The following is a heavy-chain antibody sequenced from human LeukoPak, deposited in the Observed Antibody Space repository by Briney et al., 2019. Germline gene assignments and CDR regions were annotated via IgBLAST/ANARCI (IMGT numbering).Heavy chain of an antibody. Sequence: SETLSLTCTVSGGSISSSSYYWGWIRQPPGKGLEWIGSIHYSGSTYYNPSLKSRVTISVDTSKNQFSLKLSSVTAADTAVYYCARDPSSGWYWDYWGQGTLVTVSS. V-gene: IGHV4-39*07. CDR2: IHYSGST. CDR1: GGSISSSSYY. CDR3: ARDPSSGWYWDY. D-gene: IGHD6-19*01. J-gene: IGHJ4*02.